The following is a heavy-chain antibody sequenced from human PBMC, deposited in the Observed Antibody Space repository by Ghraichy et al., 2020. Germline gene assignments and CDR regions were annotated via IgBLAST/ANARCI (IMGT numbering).Heavy chain of an antibody. Sequence: GSLRLSCAASGFTFSSYAMSWVRQAPGKGLEWVSDIRGSGGSTYYADSVKGRFTISRDNSKSTLYLQMNSLRAEDTAVYYCAKDTDIVGATTGAFDIWGQGTMVTVPS. D-gene: IGHD1-26*01. CDR3: AKDTDIVGATTGAFDI. V-gene: IGHV3-23*01. CDR2: IRGSGGST. J-gene: IGHJ3*02. CDR1: GFTFSSYA.